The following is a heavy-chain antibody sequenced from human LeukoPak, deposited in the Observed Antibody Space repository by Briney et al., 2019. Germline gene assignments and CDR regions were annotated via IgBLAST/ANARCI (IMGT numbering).Heavy chain of an antibody. D-gene: IGHD6-13*01. CDR3: AKARSIAAAGTVPDAFDI. Sequence: GGSLRLSCAASGFTFSSYAMSWVRQAPGKGLEWVSAISGSGGSTYHADSVKGRFTISRDNSKNTLYLQMNSLRAEDTAVYYCAKARSIAAAGTVPDAFDIWGQGTMVTVSS. CDR1: GFTFSSYA. CDR2: ISGSGGST. J-gene: IGHJ3*02. V-gene: IGHV3-23*01.